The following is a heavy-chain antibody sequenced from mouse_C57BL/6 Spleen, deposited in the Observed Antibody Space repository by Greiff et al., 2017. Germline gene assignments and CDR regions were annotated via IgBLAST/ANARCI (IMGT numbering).Heavy chain of an antibody. J-gene: IGHJ2*01. V-gene: IGHV7-1*01. Sequence: EVKLMESGGGLVQPGRSLRLSCATSGFTFSDFYMEWVRQAPGKGLEWIAASRNKANDYTKEYSASVKGRFIVSRDTSHSILYLQMNALRAEDTAIYYCARDAWDYWGQGTTLTVSS. CDR3: ARDAWDY. CDR1: GFTFSDFY. CDR2: SRNKANDYTK.